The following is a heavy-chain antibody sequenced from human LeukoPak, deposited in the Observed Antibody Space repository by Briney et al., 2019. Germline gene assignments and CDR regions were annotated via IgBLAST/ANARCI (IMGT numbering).Heavy chain of an antibody. CDR3: ARGKRRFDS. V-gene: IGHV3-48*04. CDR1: GFTFSSYW. Sequence: GGSLRLSCAASGFTFSSYWMSWVRQAPGKGLEWVSYMSESGSSIYYAASVKGRFTISRDNVNHSLFLQMNSLRAEDTAVYYCARGKRRFDSWGQGTLVTVSS. CDR2: MSESGSSI. J-gene: IGHJ4*02.